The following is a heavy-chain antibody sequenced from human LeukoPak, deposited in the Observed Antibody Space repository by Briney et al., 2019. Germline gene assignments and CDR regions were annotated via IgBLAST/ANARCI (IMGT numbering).Heavy chain of an antibody. D-gene: IGHD3-3*01. CDR1: GFTFSSYS. CDR2: ISSSSSYI. Sequence: GGSLRLSCAASGFTFSSYSMNWVRQAPGKGLEWVSSISSSSSYIYYADSVKGRFTISRDNAKNSLYLQMNSLRAEDTAVYYCARGGPNPTYYDFWSGYYAHHYYFDYWGQGTLVTVSS. CDR3: ARGGPNPTYYDFWSGYYAHHYYFDY. V-gene: IGHV3-21*01. J-gene: IGHJ4*02.